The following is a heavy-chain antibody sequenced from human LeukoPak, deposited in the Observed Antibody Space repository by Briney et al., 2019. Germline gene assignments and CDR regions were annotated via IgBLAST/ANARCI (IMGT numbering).Heavy chain of an antibody. V-gene: IGHV5-51*01. Sequence: GESLKISCTGSTYSFATYWIGWVRQMPGKGLEWMGIIYPDDSDTRYSPSFQGQVTISADKSISTAYLQWSSLKDSDTAIYYCARHGVSQDYMAVWGKGTAVTVSS. CDR1: TYSFATYW. J-gene: IGHJ6*03. CDR2: IYPDDSDT. CDR3: ARHGVSQDYMAV.